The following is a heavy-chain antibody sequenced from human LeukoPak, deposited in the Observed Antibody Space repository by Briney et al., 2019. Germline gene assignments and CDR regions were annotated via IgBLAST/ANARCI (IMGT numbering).Heavy chain of an antibody. CDR3: ARRITIFGVAQNWFDP. Sequence: GESLKISCKGSGYSFTSYWIGWVRQMPGKGLGWMGIIYPGDSDTRYSPSFQGQVTISADKSISTAYLQWSSLKASDTAMYYCARRITIFGVAQNWFDPWGQGTLVTVSS. J-gene: IGHJ5*02. D-gene: IGHD3-3*01. CDR2: IYPGDSDT. CDR1: GYSFTSYW. V-gene: IGHV5-51*01.